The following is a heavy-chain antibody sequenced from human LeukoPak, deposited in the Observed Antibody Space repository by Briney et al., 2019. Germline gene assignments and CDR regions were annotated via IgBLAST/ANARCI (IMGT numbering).Heavy chain of an antibody. CDR2: ISGSGGST. CDR1: GFTFSSYA. V-gene: IGHV3-23*01. CDR3: AKAGIVVVPAAIWVYFEY. D-gene: IGHD2-2*01. Sequence: GGSLRLSCAASGFTFSSYAMSWVRQAPGKGLEWVSAISGSGGSTYYADSVKGRFTISRDNSKNTLYLQMNSLRAEDTAAYYCAKAGIVVVPAAIWVYFEYWGQGTLVTVSS. J-gene: IGHJ4*02.